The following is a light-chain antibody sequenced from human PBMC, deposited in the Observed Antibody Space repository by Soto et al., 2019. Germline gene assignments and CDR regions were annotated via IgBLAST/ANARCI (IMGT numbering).Light chain of an antibody. Sequence: QSVLTQPRSVSGSPGQSVTISCTGTSSDVGGYNYVSWYQQHPGKAPKLMIYDVNKRPSGAPDRCSGSKSGNAASLTISGLQAEDEADYYCCSYAGIYTWVFGTGTKVTVL. CDR2: DVN. J-gene: IGLJ1*01. CDR1: SSDVGGYNY. V-gene: IGLV2-11*01. CDR3: CSYAGIYTWV.